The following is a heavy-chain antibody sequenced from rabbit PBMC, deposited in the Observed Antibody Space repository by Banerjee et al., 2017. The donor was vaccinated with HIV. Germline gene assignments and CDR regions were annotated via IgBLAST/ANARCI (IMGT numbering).Heavy chain of an antibody. Sequence: QEQLEESGGGLVKPGGTLTLTCTASGFSFSSRYYMCWVRQAPGKGLEWIACIYAGSSGSTYYASWAKGRFTISKTSSTTVTLQMTSLTAADTATYFCARSTYAYGYTPYFDLWGQGTLVTVS. V-gene: IGHV1S45*01. D-gene: IGHD6-1*01. J-gene: IGHJ4*01. CDR2: IYAGSSGST. CDR3: ARSTYAYGYTPYFDL. CDR1: GFSFSSRYY.